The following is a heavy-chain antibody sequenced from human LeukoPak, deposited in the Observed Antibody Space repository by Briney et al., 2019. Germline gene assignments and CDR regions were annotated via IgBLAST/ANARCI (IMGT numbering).Heavy chain of an antibody. CDR2: FDPEDGET. Sequence: SLKPSCDVSGYTPTTLSIHSVREAAGPPLKNLGGFDPEDGETIYPQKFQGRVTMTEDTSRNTAYVELSSLRSEDTAVYYCATGSSGWYFDCWGQGTRVTVS. CDR1: GYTPTTLS. V-gene: IGHV1-24*01. D-gene: IGHD6-19*01. J-gene: IGHJ4*02. CDR3: ATGSSGWYFDC.